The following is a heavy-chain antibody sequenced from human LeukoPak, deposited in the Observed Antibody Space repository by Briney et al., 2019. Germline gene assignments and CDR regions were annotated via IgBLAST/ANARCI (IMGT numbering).Heavy chain of an antibody. D-gene: IGHD1-7*01. CDR2: INPNSGGT. J-gene: IGHJ6*03. Sequence: ASVKVSCKASGYTFTGYYMHWVRQAPGQGLEWMGRINPNSGGTNYAQKFQGRVTMTRDTSTSTVYMELSSLRSEDTAVYYCALTGTTMYYYYMDVWGKGTTVTVSS. CDR3: ALTGTTMYYYYMDV. CDR1: GYTFTGYY. V-gene: IGHV1-2*06.